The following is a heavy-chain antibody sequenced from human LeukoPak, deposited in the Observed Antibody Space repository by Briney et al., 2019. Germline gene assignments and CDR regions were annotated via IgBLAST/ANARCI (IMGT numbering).Heavy chain of an antibody. J-gene: IGHJ5*02. Sequence: PSETLSLTCTVSGGSISSSRYYWGWIRQPPGEGLEWIGYIYFSGTTKYNPSLESRVTISVDTSKNQFSQKLSSVTAADTAVYYCARRRAEGGSNGHYNWFDPWGQGILVTVSA. D-gene: IGHD6-13*01. CDR1: GGSISSSRYY. V-gene: IGHV4-61*05. CDR2: IYFSGTT. CDR3: ARRRAEGGSNGHYNWFDP.